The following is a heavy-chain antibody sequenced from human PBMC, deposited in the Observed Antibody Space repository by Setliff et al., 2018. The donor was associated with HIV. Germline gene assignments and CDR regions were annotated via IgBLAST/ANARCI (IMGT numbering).Heavy chain of an antibody. J-gene: IGHJ6*02. CDR2: LYYTGST. V-gene: IGHV4-39*01. Sequence: SETLSLTCSVSGDSISSSNYYWGWLRQPPGKGLDWIGSLYYTGSTYYNTSLKSRVTISVDTSKNQFSLKLSSVTAADTAVYYCASGLAAASPNYYDYFGMDVWGQGTTVNGSS. CDR3: ASGLAAASPNYYDYFGMDV. D-gene: IGHD6-13*01. CDR1: GDSISSSNYY.